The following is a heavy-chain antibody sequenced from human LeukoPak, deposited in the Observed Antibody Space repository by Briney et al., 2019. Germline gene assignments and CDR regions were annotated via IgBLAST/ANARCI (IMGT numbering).Heavy chain of an antibody. Sequence: GGSLRLSCAASGFSFSTYTMNWVRQAPGKGLDWVSYISSSSSTIYYADSVKGRFTISRDNANNSLYMQMNSLRDEDTAVYYCARARRYRSSWYHDYWGQGSLVTVSS. D-gene: IGHD6-13*01. V-gene: IGHV3-48*02. J-gene: IGHJ4*02. CDR1: GFSFSTYT. CDR2: ISSSSSTI. CDR3: ARARRYRSSWYHDY.